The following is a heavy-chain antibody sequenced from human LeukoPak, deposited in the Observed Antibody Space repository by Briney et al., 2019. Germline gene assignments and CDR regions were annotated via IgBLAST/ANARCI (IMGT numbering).Heavy chain of an antibody. J-gene: IGHJ4*02. D-gene: IGHD3-22*01. CDR3: TRHPPERWLSRS. CDR2: IRSKANSYAT. V-gene: IGHV3-73*01. Sequence: PGGSLRLSCAASGFTFSGSAMHWVRQASGKGLEWVGRIRSKANSYATAYAASVKGRFTISRDDSKNTAYLQMNSLKTEDTAVYYCTRHPPERWLSRSWGQGTLVTVSS. CDR1: GFTFSGSA.